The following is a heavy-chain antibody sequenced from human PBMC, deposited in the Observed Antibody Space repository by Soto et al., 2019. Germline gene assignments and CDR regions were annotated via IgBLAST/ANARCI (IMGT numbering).Heavy chain of an antibody. CDR3: ASQDCGGDCYSGAPGSFDY. CDR2: IIPTFGTA. D-gene: IGHD2-21*02. J-gene: IGHJ4*02. Sequence: SVKVSCKASGGTFSSYAISWVRQAPGQGLEWMGGIIPTFGTANYAQKFQGRVTITADESTSTAYMELSSLRSEDTAVYYCASQDCGGDCYSGAPGSFDYWGQGTLVTVSS. CDR1: GGTFSSYA. V-gene: IGHV1-69*13.